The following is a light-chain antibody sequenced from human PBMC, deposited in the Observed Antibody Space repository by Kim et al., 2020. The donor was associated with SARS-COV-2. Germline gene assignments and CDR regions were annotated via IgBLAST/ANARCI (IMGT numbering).Light chain of an antibody. CDR2: LAS. CDR3: QHYSRFPYT. J-gene: IGKJ2*01. Sequence: SASVGEGVTITCRASESIGTWLAWYQQKPGRAPRLLIYLASTLENGVPSRFSGTGSGTEFSLSITSLQPDDFATYYCQHYSRFPYTFGQGTKLEI. V-gene: IGKV1-5*03. CDR1: ESIGTW.